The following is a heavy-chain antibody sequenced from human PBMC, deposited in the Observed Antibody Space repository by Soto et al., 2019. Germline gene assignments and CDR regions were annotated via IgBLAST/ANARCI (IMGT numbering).Heavy chain of an antibody. CDR2: IYYSGST. CDR3: ARSVSRLTLGPLGSFDY. J-gene: IGHJ4*02. V-gene: IGHV4-59*03. CDR1: GGFISKSY. Sequence: SETLSLTWIVSGGFISKSYWIWIRQPPGKGLEWIGYIYYSGSTDYNPSLKSRVTISVDTSKNQFSLKLSSVTAVDTATYYCARSVSRLTLGPLGSFDYWGQGALVTVSS. D-gene: IGHD3-16*01.